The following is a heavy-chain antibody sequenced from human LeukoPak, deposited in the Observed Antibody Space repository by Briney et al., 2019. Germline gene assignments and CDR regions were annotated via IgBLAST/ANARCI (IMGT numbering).Heavy chain of an antibody. Sequence: PGGSLRLSCAASGFTFSSYAMHWVRQAPGKGLEWVAVISYDGSNKYYADSVKGRFTISRDNSKNTLYLQMNSLRAEDTAVYYCAREKYIYCSGGSCSYFDYWGQGTLVTVSS. CDR3: AREKYIYCSGGSCSYFDY. V-gene: IGHV3-30-3*01. J-gene: IGHJ4*02. D-gene: IGHD2-15*01. CDR1: GFTFSSYA. CDR2: ISYDGSNK.